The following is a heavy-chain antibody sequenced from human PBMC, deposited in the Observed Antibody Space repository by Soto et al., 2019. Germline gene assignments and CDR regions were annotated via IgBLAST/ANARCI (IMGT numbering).Heavy chain of an antibody. Sequence: GGSLRLSCAASGFTFSSYGMSWVRQAPGKGLEWVSSINSAGSTYYADSVKGRFTISRDNSKNTLYVQMNSLRAEDTAVYYCAKGGVNIPLDYWGQGT. V-gene: IGHV3-23*01. D-gene: IGHD3-16*01. CDR3: AKGGVNIPLDY. CDR2: INSAGST. CDR1: GFTFSSYG. J-gene: IGHJ4*02.